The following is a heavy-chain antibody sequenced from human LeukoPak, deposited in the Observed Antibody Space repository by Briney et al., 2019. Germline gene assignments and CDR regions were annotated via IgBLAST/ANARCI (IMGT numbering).Heavy chain of an antibody. CDR2: VGPYNRKT. V-gene: IGHV1-18*01. CDR1: GYAFSSYG. CDR3: ARGAPRGVWNFYFDY. D-gene: IGHD1-7*01. J-gene: IGHJ4*02. Sequence: ASVKVSCRASGYAFSSYGIGWVRQAPGQGLEWMGWVGPYNRKTNYSQKFQGRVTMTTDTSTNTAYLELRTLRSDDTAVYYCARGAPRGVWNFYFDYWGQGTLVTVSS.